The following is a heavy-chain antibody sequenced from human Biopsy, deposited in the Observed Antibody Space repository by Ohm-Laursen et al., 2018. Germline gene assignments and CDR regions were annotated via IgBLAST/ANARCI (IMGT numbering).Heavy chain of an antibody. CDR1: GFTFNIYA. D-gene: IGHD1-7*01. V-gene: IGHV3-23*01. CDR2: ISGTTTKT. J-gene: IGHJ4*01. Sequence: GSLRLSCAASGFTFNIYAMNWVRQAPGKGLEWVSTISGTTTKTYYADSVKGRFTISRDNSKNTVSLQMDSLRAEDTALYCCARDYTWNYVGIGYWGHGTLVTVSS. CDR3: ARDYTWNYVGIGY.